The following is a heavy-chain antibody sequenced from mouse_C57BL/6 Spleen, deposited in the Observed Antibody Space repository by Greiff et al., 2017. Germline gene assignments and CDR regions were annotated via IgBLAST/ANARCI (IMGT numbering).Heavy chain of an antibody. V-gene: IGHV3-6*01. CDR3: ARDGNYFHFDY. CDR2: ISYDGSN. J-gene: IGHJ2*01. CDR1: GYSITSGYY. Sequence: EVQLQQSGPGLVKPSQSLSLTCSVTGYSITSGYYWNWIRQFPGNKLEWMGYISYDGSNNYNPSLKNRISITRDTSKNQFFLKLNSVTTEDTATYYCARDGNYFHFDYWGQGTTLTVSS. D-gene: IGHD2-1*01.